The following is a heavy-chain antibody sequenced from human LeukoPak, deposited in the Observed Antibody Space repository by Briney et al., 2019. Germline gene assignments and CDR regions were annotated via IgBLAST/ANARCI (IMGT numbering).Heavy chain of an antibody. CDR3: ARRLSSDGSGWPFDY. CDR2: MSYSGRT. V-gene: IGHV4-39*01. CDR1: GDSISSSVSY. Sequence: PSETLSLTCTVSGDSISSSVSYWGWIRQPPGKGLEWIGSMSYSGRTYYNPSFKSLVTVSVDTSKNQFSLRLSSVTAADTAVYYCARRLSSDGSGWPFDYWGQGTLVTVSS. D-gene: IGHD6-19*01. J-gene: IGHJ4*02.